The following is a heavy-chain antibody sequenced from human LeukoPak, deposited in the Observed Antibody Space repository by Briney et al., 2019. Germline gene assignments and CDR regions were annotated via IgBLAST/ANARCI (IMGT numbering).Heavy chain of an antibody. CDR1: GFTFSSYA. J-gene: IGHJ4*02. CDR3: VRSMNGRYGFFDY. D-gene: IGHD1-26*01. Sequence: GGSLRLSCAASGFTFSSYAMHWVRQAPGKGLEYVSAISSNGGSTYYANSVKGRFTISRDNSKNTLYLQMGSLRAEDTAVYYCVRSMNGRYGFFDYWGQGILVTVSS. CDR2: ISSNGGST. V-gene: IGHV3-64*01.